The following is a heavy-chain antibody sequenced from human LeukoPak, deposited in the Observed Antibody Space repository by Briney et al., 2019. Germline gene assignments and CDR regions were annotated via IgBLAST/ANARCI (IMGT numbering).Heavy chain of an antibody. CDR1: AFSLSAYN. V-gene: IGHV3-21*04. CDR3: VRDRGTYRPIDY. Sequence: GGSLRLSCAASAFSLSAYNMNWVRQAPGKGLEWVSSISYTGTYIYYADSVKGRFTISRDNAQNSLYLQMNSLRAEDTAIYYCVRDRGTYRPIDYWGQGTLVTVSS. J-gene: IGHJ4*02. D-gene: IGHD1-26*01. CDR2: ISYTGTYI.